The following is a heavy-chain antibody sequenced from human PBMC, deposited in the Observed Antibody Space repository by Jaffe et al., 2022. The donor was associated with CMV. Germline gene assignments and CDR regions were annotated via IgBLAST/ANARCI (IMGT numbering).Heavy chain of an antibody. Sequence: QLQLQESGPGLVKPSETLSLTCTVSGGSISSSSYYWGWIRQPPGKGLEWIGSIYYSGSTYYNPSLKSRVTISVDTSKNQFSLKLSSVTAADTAVYYCARQSIAGFPDYYYYGMDVWGQGTTVTVSS. V-gene: IGHV4-39*01. CDR2: IYYSGST. CDR1: GGSISSSSYY. J-gene: IGHJ6*02. CDR3: ARQSIAGFPDYYYYGMDV. D-gene: IGHD6-6*01.